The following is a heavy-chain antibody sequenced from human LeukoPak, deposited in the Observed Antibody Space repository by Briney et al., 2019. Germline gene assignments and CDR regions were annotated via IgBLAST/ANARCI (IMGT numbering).Heavy chain of an antibody. CDR1: GYTFTSYG. V-gene: IGHV1-18*01. Sequence: ASVKVSCKASGYTFTSYGISWVRQAPGQGLAWMGWISAYNGNTNYAQKLQGRVTMTTDTSTSTAYMELSSLRSEDTAVYSCARIPITIFGVVNHYYYGMDVWGQGTTVTVSS. CDR2: ISAYNGNT. J-gene: IGHJ6*02. CDR3: ARIPITIFGVVNHYYYGMDV. D-gene: IGHD3-3*01.